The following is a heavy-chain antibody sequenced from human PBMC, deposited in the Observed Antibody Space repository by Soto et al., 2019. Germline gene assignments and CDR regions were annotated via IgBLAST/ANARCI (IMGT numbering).Heavy chain of an antibody. V-gene: IGHV4-30-2*01. D-gene: IGHD3-10*01. CDR1: GGSITIGGYC. J-gene: IGHJ5*02. Sequence: SETLSLTCTVSGGSITIGGYCWSWIRQPPGQGLEWIGYICHSGNTYYNPSLKSRVTTSLDRSKNQFSLNLSSVTAADTAVYYCARVWFGESSWFDPWGHGTLVPVSS. CDR3: ARVWFGESSWFDP. CDR2: ICHSGNT.